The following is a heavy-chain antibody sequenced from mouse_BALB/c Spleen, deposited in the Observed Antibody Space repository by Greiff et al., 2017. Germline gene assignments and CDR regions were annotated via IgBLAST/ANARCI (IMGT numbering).Heavy chain of an antibody. V-gene: IGHV5-17*02. J-gene: IGHJ3*01. CDR2: ISSGSSTI. D-gene: IGHD2-4*01. CDR3: ARSTMITTGFAY. CDR1: GFTFSSFG. Sequence: EVKVVESGGGLVQPGGSRKLSCAASGFTFSSFGMHWVRQAPEKGLEWVAYISSGSSTIYYADTVKGRFTISRDNPKNTLFLQMTSLRSEDTAMYYCARSTMITTGFAYWGQGTLVTVSA.